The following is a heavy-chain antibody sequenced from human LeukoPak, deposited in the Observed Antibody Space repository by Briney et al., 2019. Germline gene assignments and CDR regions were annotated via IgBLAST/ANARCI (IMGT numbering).Heavy chain of an antibody. CDR2: ISDSGGRT. Sequence: GGSLRPSCTVSGITLSNYGMSWVRQAPGKGLEWVAGISDSGGRTNYADSVKGRFTVSRDSPKNTLYLQMNRLRAEDTALYFCAKRGVVIRVILVGFHKEAYYFDSWGQGALVTVSS. D-gene: IGHD3-22*01. V-gene: IGHV3-23*01. CDR3: AKRGVVIRVILVGFHKEAYYFDS. CDR1: GITLSNYG. J-gene: IGHJ4*02.